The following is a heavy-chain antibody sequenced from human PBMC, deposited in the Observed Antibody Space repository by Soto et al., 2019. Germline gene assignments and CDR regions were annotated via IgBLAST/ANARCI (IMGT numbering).Heavy chain of an antibody. CDR3: ARQGFFDY. D-gene: IGHD2-15*01. CDR1: GGSIGTYY. J-gene: IGHJ4*02. V-gene: IGHV4-59*08. CDR2: IYSSGSA. Sequence: QVQLQELGPGLVKPSETLSLTCTISGGSIGTYYWSWIRQPPGKGLEWIGNIYSSGSAKYNPSLRSRVTISLDKSKNQFSLKLTSVTAADTAVYYCARQGFFDYWGQGTLLTVSS.